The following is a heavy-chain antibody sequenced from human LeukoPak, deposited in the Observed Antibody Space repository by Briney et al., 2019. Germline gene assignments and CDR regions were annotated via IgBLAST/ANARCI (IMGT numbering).Heavy chain of an antibody. D-gene: IGHD5-12*01. CDR1: GFTFSSYA. Sequence: GGSLRLSCAASGFTFSSYAMSWVRQAPGKGLEWVSAISGSGGSTYYADSVKGRFTISRDNSKNTLYLQMNSLRAEDTAVYYCAKPNEPTIDSGYDWMWWGPLQYYYYYMDVWGKGTTVTVSS. J-gene: IGHJ6*03. CDR3: AKPNEPTIDSGYDWMWWGPLQYYYYYMDV. V-gene: IGHV3-23*01. CDR2: ISGSGGST.